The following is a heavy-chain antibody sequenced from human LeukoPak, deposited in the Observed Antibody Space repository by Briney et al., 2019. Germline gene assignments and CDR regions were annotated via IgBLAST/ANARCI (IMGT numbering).Heavy chain of an antibody. J-gene: IGHJ3*02. CDR3: ARGDNGYCNGGSCYSPRI. Sequence: SETLSLTCTVSGGSISSYYWNWIRQPPGKGLEWIGNIYYSGSTNYNPSLKSRVTISIDTSNNQFSLKLSSVTAADTAMYYCARGDNGYCNGGSCYSPRIWGQGTMVTVSS. V-gene: IGHV4-59*01. CDR1: GGSISSYY. D-gene: IGHD2-15*01. CDR2: IYYSGST.